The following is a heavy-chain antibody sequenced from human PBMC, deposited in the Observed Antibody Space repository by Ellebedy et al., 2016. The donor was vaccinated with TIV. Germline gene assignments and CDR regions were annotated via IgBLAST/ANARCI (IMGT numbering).Heavy chain of an antibody. CDR1: GFTFSSYS. CDR3: ARLLYYFGSGTYSNEYYFDS. J-gene: IGHJ4*02. Sequence: GESLKISCAASGFTFSSYSMNWVRQAPGKGLEWVSVIYSGGNTYYADSVRGRFTISRDNSKNTLYLQINSLRVEDTAVYYCARLLYYFGSGTYSNEYYFDSWGQGTLVTVSS. D-gene: IGHD3-10*01. CDR2: IYSGGNT. V-gene: IGHV3-66*04.